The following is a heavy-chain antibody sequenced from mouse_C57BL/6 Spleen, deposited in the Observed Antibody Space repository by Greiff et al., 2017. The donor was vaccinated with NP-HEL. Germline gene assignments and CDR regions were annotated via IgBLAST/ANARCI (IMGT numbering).Heavy chain of an antibody. V-gene: IGHV3-1*01. D-gene: IGHD2-1*01. J-gene: IGHJ4*01. CDR2: ISYSGST. Sequence: EVQGVESGPGMVKPSQSLSLTCTVTGYSITSGYDWHWIRHFPGNKLEWMGYISYSGSTNYNPSLKSRISITHDTSKNHFFLKLNSVTTEDTATYYCARDRDYGTFYAMDYWGQGTSVTVSS. CDR1: GYSITSGYD. CDR3: ARDRDYGTFYAMDY.